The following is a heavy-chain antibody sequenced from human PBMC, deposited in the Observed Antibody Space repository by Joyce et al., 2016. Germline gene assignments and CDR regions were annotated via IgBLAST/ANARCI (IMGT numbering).Heavy chain of an antibody. V-gene: IGHV3-30*04. CDR2: ISNDGRNT. CDR1: GFTFSFYA. CDR3: ARDINDLWSGYLGYYGMDV. J-gene: IGHJ6*02. Sequence: QVQLVESGGGVVQPGRSLRLSCAASGFTFSFYALFWVRQVPGKGLEWVAIISNDGRNTYYADSVKGRCTSSRDNSKNKLSLQMNSLRAEDTAVYYCARDINDLWSGYLGYYGMDVWGQGATVTVSS. D-gene: IGHD3-3*01.